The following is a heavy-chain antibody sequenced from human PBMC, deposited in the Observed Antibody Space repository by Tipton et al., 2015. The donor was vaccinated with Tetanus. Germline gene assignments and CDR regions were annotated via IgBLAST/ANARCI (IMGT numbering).Heavy chain of an antibody. V-gene: IGHV5-51*01. D-gene: IGHD3-9*01. CDR1: GYSFTSYW. J-gene: IGHJ4*02. CDR2: IYPGDSDT. CDR3: ARVPYYDILTGNSPDY. Sequence: VQLVQSGAEVKKPGESLKISCKGSGYSFTSYWIGWVRQMPGKGLEWMGIIYPGDSDTRYSPPFQGQVTISADKSISTAYLQWSSLGASDTAMYYCARVPYYDILTGNSPDYWGQGTLVPVSS.